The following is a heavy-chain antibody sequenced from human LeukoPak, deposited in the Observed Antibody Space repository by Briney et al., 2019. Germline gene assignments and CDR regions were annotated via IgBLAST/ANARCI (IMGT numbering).Heavy chain of an antibody. CDR1: GGTFSSYA. J-gene: IGHJ4*02. V-gene: IGHV1-69*04. CDR2: IIPILGIA. Sequence: SVKVSCKASGGTFSSYAISWVRQAPGQGLEWMGRIIPILGIANYAQKFQGRVTITADKSTSTAYMELSSLRSEDTAVYYCARTPTLTGSKINYFDYWGQGTLVTVSS. CDR3: ARTPTLTGSKINYFDY. D-gene: IGHD3-9*01.